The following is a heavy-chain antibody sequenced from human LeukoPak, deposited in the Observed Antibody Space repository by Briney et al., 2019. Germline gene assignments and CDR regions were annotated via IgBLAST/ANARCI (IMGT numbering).Heavy chain of an antibody. V-gene: IGHV3-53*01. CDR2: IYSGGST. D-gene: IGHD3-10*01. Sequence: GGSLRPSCAASGFTVSSNYMSWVRQAPGKGLEWVSVIYSGGSTYYADSVKGRFTISRDNSKNTLYLQMNSLRAEDTAVYYCATAGTMARYYYYMDVWGKGTTVTVSS. CDR3: ATAGTMARYYYYMDV. CDR1: GFTVSSNY. J-gene: IGHJ6*03.